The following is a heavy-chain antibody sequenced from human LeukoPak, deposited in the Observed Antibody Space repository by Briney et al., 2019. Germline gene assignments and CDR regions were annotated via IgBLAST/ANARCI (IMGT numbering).Heavy chain of an antibody. Sequence: ASVKVSCKASGYIFTGYYMHWVRQAPGQGLEWMGWINSNSGGTKFAQKSQDRVTMTRETSINTAYMELSGLTSDDTAVYYCAREVIEQQLVLDAFDIWGQGTMVTVSS. V-gene: IGHV1-2*02. CDR2: INSNSGGT. J-gene: IGHJ3*02. CDR3: AREVIEQQLVLDAFDI. CDR1: GYIFTGYY. D-gene: IGHD2/OR15-2a*01.